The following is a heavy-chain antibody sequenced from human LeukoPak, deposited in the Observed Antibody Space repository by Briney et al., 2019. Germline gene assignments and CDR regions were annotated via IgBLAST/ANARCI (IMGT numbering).Heavy chain of an antibody. V-gene: IGHV3-23*01. CDR3: GKPPGAILCLFDP. J-gene: IGHJ5*02. CDR2: ISGSGGST. D-gene: IGHD2-2*01. Sequence: GGSLRLSCAASGFTFSSYAMGWVRQAPGKGLEWVSAISGSGGSTYYADSVKGRFTISRDNSKNTLYLQMNSLRAEDTAVYYCGKPPGAILCLFDPWGQGTLVTVSS. CDR1: GFTFSSYA.